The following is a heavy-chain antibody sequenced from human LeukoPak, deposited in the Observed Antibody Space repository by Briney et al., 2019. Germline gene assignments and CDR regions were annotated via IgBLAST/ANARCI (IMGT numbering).Heavy chain of an antibody. Sequence: GGSLRLSCAASGFTFDDYAMHWVRQAPGKGLEWVSGISWNSGSIGYADSVKGRFTISRDNAKNSLYLQMNSLRAEDTAMYFCASGFGKSEDYWGQGTLVTVSS. D-gene: IGHD1-26*01. CDR2: ISWNSGSI. V-gene: IGHV3-9*01. CDR3: ASGFGKSEDY. J-gene: IGHJ4*02. CDR1: GFTFDDYA.